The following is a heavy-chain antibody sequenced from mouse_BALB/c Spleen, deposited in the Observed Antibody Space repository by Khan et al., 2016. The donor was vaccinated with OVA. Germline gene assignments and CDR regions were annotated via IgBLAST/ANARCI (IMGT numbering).Heavy chain of an antibody. CDR1: GYSFTTYY. CDR3: ARGTFDY. J-gene: IGHJ3*01. V-gene: IGHV1-34*01. CDR2: IDPFNGGN. Sequence: VQLQQPGPELMKPGASVKISCKASGYSFTTYYMHWVKQSHGKSLEWIGYIDPFNGGNDYNQKFKGKATLTVDKSSSTAYMHLSSLTSEDSAVYYCARGTFDYWRQGTLVTVSA. D-gene: IGHD3-3*01.